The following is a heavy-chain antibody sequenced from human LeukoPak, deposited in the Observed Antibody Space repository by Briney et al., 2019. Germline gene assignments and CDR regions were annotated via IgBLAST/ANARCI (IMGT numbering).Heavy chain of an antibody. Sequence: GGSLRLSCVVSRLTFNSNAMYWVRQAPGKGLEWVSGISGSGGSTYYADSVKGRFTISRDNSKNTLYLQMNSLRAEDTAVYYCAKGGYSPIAVVGRLYYFDYWGQGTLVTVSS. J-gene: IGHJ4*02. V-gene: IGHV3-23*01. D-gene: IGHD6-19*01. CDR3: AKGGYSPIAVVGRLYYFDY. CDR1: RLTFNSNA. CDR2: ISGSGGST.